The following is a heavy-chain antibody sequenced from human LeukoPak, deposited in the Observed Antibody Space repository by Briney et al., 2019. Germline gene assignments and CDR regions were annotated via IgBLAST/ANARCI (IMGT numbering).Heavy chain of an antibody. CDR1: GGSIRSSYYY. CDR3: AYNRNFALDN. CDR2: VYHDGSA. V-gene: IGHV4-39*07. J-gene: IGHJ4*01. D-gene: IGHD1-14*01. Sequence: SETLSLTCTVSGGSIRSSYYYWGWIRQPPGKGLEWIGEVYHDGSANYKPSLKSRVTISADTSRNHFSLKLTFVTAADTAVYYCAYNRNFALDNWGRGTLVTVSS.